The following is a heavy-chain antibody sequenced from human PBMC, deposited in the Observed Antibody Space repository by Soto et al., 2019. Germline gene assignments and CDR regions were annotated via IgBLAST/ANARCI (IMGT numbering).Heavy chain of an antibody. J-gene: IGHJ4*02. CDR1: GGSISSNY. CDR2: VYNSGST. V-gene: IGHV4-59*01. D-gene: IGHD6-13*01. CDR3: ARYRREAVAGYTLEN. Sequence: PSETLSLTCTVSGGSISSNYWTWIRQPPGKGLEWIGYVYNSGSTNYNPSLKSRVTISEDTSKSQFSLKLNSMTAADTAVYYCARYRREAVAGYTLENWGQGILVTVSS.